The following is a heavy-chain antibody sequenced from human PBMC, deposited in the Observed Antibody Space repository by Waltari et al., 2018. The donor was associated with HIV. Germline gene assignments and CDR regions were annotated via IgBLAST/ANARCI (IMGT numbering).Heavy chain of an antibody. CDR2: ISAYNGNT. CDR1: GYTFPSHG. CDR3: ARDLWAIVGAAYYYYGMDV. Sequence: QVQLVQSGAEVKKPGASGQVSCKASGYTFPSHGISGGGQAPGQGLEWMGWISAYNGNTNYAQKLQGRVTMTTDTSTSTAYMELRSLRSDDTAVYYCARDLWAIVGAAYYYYGMDVWGQGTTVTVSS. D-gene: IGHD1-26*01. J-gene: IGHJ6*02. V-gene: IGHV1-18*01.